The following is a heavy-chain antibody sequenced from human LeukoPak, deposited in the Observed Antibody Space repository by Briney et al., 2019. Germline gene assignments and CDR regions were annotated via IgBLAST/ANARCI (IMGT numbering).Heavy chain of an antibody. CDR3: ARDPDVMYSSGWLDY. V-gene: IGHV3-30*03. Sequence: GGSLRLSCAASGFTVSSDYMSWVRQAPGKGLEWVAVISYDGSNKYYADSVKGRFTISRDNSKNTLYLQMNSLRAEDTAVYYCARDPDVMYSSGWLDYWGQGTLVTVSS. J-gene: IGHJ4*02. CDR1: GFTVSSDY. D-gene: IGHD6-19*01. CDR2: ISYDGSNK.